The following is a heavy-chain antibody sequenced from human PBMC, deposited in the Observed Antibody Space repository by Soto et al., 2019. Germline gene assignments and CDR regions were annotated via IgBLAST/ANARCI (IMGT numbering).Heavy chain of an antibody. Sequence: EYLRVSRAGSGCMFSRYAMSWVRQAPEKGMEWVSTFSGPGGGTYYADSVKGRFTISRDNFKSSLYLQMSSLRAEDTAVYYCANFKISTNNYTSFDSLRQGTMVTVYS. CDR2: FSGPGGGT. J-gene: IGHJ5*01. V-gene: IGHV3-23*01. CDR1: GCMFSRYA. CDR3: ANFKISTNNYTSFDS. D-gene: IGHD2-8*01.